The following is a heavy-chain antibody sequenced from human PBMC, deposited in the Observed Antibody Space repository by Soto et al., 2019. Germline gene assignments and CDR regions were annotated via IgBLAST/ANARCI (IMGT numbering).Heavy chain of an antibody. D-gene: IGHD3-22*01. CDR1: GYTFSSYG. V-gene: IGHV1-18*01. CDR3: ARGGYYDSSGSRNYHYYGMDD. J-gene: IGHJ6*02. CDR2: ISPYNDDT. Sequence: QAQLVQSGAEVKKPGASVKVSCKASGYTFSSYGISWVRQAPGQGLEWLGWISPYNDDTNYAQKLQGRVTMTTDTYTRTAYMDLRSLRSDDTAVYYCARGGYYDSSGSRNYHYYGMDDWGQGTTVTVSS.